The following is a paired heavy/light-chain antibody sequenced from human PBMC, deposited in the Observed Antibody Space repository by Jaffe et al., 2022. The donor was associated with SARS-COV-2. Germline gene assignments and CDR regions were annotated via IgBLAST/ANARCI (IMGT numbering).Light chain of an antibody. J-gene: IGKJ2*01. CDR1: QSVSGN. CDR3: QQYHNRYT. V-gene: IGKV3-15*01. Sequence: EIVMTQSPATLSVSPGERATLSCRASQSVSGNLAWYQQKPGQAPRLLIYGASTRATGIPARFSGSGSGTEFTLTISSLQSEDFAVYYCQQYHNRYTFGQGTKLEIK. CDR2: GAS.
Heavy chain of an antibody. CDR1: GFTFSSYS. J-gene: IGHJ3*02. CDR3: ARAGTTTFGTWAFDI. V-gene: IGHV3-48*01. D-gene: IGHD1-1*01. CDR2: IGYRNTSI. Sequence: EVQLVESGGGLVQPGESLRLSCAASGFTFSSYSMNWVRQTPGKGLEWVSHIGYRNTSIYYPDSLKGRFAISRDNAKNSLFLQMNSLRADDTAVYYCARAGTTTFGTWAFDIWGQGTMVTVSS.